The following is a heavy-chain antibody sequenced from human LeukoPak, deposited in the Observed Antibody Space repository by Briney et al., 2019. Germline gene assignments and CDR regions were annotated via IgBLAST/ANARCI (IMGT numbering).Heavy chain of an antibody. V-gene: IGHV3-15*01. CDR2: IKSKTDGGTT. D-gene: IGHD3-16*01. Sequence: NPGGSLRLSCAASGFTFSNAWMSWVRQAPGKGLEWVGRIKSKTDGGTTDYAAPVKGRFTISRDDSKNTLYLQMNSLKTEDTAVYYCTTLGESSYYYYMDVWGKGTTVTIS. CDR3: TTLGESSYYYYMDV. CDR1: GFTFSNAW. J-gene: IGHJ6*03.